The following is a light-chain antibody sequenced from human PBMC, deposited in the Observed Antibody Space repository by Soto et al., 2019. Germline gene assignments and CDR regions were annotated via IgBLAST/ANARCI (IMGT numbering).Light chain of an antibody. Sequence: QSVLTQPPSVSGAPGQRVTISWTVSSSNIGAGYDVHWYQQLPGTAPKLLIYGNNNRPSGVPDRFSDSKSGTSASLAITGLQAEDEADYYCQSYDSSPHVLFGGGTKLTVL. CDR3: QSYDSSPHVL. CDR2: GNN. V-gene: IGLV1-40*01. J-gene: IGLJ2*01. CDR1: SSNIGAGYD.